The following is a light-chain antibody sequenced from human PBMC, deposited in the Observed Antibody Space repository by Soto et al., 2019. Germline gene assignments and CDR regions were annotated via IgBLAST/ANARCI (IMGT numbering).Light chain of an antibody. CDR3: ASYTTTTTPVL. CDR2: DVS. V-gene: IGLV2-14*01. J-gene: IGLJ2*01. Sequence: QSALTQPASVSGSPGQSITISCTGTSSDIGAYNYVSWYQQHPGKAPKLMISDVSNRPSGVSNRFSGSKSGNTASLTISGLQAEDEADYYCASYTTTTTPVLFGGGTQLTVL. CDR1: SSDIGAYNY.